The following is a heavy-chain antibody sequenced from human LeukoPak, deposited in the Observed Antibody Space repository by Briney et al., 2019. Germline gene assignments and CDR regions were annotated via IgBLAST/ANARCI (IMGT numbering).Heavy chain of an antibody. J-gene: IGHJ4*02. CDR2: ISWNSGSI. V-gene: IGHV3-9*01. CDR3: AKDVSYTGYSSGWFDY. Sequence: GRSLRLSCAASGFTFDDYAMHWVRQAPGKGLEWVSGISWNSGSIGYADSVKGRFTISRDNAKNSLYLQMNSLRAEDTAVYYCAKDVSYTGYSSGWFDYWGQGTLVTVSS. CDR1: GFTFDDYA. D-gene: IGHD6-19*01.